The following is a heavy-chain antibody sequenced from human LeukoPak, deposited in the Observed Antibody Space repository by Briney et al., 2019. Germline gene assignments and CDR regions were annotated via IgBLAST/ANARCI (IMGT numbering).Heavy chain of an antibody. Sequence: GGSLRLSCAASGFTFSSYSMNWVRQAPGKGLEWVSSISNSSSYIYYADSVKGRFTISRDNAKNSLYLQMNSLRAEDTAVYYCARSDGDYGIGAFDIWGQGTMVTVSS. V-gene: IGHV3-21*01. D-gene: IGHD4-17*01. CDR3: ARSDGDYGIGAFDI. J-gene: IGHJ3*02. CDR2: ISNSSSYI. CDR1: GFTFSSYS.